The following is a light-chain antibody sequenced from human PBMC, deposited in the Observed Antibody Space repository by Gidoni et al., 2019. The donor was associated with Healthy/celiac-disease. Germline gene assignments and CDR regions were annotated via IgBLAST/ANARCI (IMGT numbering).Light chain of an antibody. CDR2: KAS. CDR1: QSISSW. Sequence: DIQMTQSPSTLSASVGDRVTITCRASQSISSWLAWYQQKPGKAPKLLIYKASSLESGVPSRFSGSGSGTEFTLTISSLQPDDFATYYCQQYNSYPCXXXQGTKLEIK. J-gene: IGKJ2*02. CDR3: QQYNSYPCX. V-gene: IGKV1-5*03.